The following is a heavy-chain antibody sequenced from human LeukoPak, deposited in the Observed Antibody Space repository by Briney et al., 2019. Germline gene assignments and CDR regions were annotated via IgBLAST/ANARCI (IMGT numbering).Heavy chain of an antibody. CDR1: GFAVTSYA. D-gene: IGHD6-19*01. V-gene: IGHV3-23*01. J-gene: IGHJ4*02. Sequence: PGGSLRLSCAGSGFAVTSYAMTWVRLAPGMGLEWVSGISISGRNAYYADSVKGRFTIPRDNSKNTLYLQMNSLRAEDTALYYCAKVSGQVDYWGQGTLVTVSS. CDR2: ISISGRNA. CDR3: AKVSGQVDY.